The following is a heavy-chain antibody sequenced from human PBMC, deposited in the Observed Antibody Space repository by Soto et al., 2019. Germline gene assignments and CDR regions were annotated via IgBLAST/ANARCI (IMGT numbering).Heavy chain of an antibody. J-gene: IGHJ6*02. V-gene: IGHV3-30*18. D-gene: IGHD6-19*01. Sequence: GGSLRLSCAASGFTSSSYGMHWVRQAPGKGLEWVAVISYDGSNKYYADSVKGRFTISRDNSKNTLYLQMNSLRAEDTAVYYCAKDLRIAVSDGDYYYYGMDVWGQGTTVTVSS. CDR3: AKDLRIAVSDGDYYYYGMDV. CDR1: GFTSSSYG. CDR2: ISYDGSNK.